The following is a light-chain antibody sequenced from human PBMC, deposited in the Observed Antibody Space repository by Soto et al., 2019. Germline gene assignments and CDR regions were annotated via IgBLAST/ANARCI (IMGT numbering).Light chain of an antibody. CDR2: AAS. CDR3: QQFDSSLWT. Sequence: EIVLTQSPGTLSLSPGERATLSCRASQSVSSSHLAWYQQKPGQTPRLLIYAASTRATGIPDRFSGSGSGTDFTLTISRLEPEDFAVYYCQQFDSSLWTFGQGTKVDIK. V-gene: IGKV3-20*01. J-gene: IGKJ1*01. CDR1: QSVSSSH.